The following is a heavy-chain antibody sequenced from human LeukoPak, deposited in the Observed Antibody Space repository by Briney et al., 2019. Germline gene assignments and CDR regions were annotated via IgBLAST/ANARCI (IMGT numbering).Heavy chain of an antibody. V-gene: IGHV3-23*01. CDR3: AKEGYSSGWYPPHSHDY. J-gene: IGHJ4*02. CDR1: GFTFSSYA. CDR2: ISGSGGST. Sequence: GGSLRLSCAASGFTFSSYAMHWVRQAPGKGLEWVSAISGSGGSTYYADSVKGRFTISRDNSKNTLYLQMNSLRAEDTAVYYCAKEGYSSGWYPPHSHDYWGQGTLVTVSS. D-gene: IGHD6-19*01.